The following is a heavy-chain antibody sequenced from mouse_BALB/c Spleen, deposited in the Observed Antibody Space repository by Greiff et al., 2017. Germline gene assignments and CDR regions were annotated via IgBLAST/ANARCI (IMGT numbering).Heavy chain of an antibody. CDR2: IWSGGST. CDR3: ARNHYGTSPGYAMDY. D-gene: IGHD1-1*01. J-gene: IGHJ4*01. CDR1: GFSLTSYG. V-gene: IGHV2-4-1*01. Sequence: VQLQQSGPGLVQPSQSLSITCTVSGFSLTSYGVHWVRQSPGKGLEWLGVIWSGGSTDYNAAFISRLSISKDNSKSQVFFKMNSLQADDTAIYYCARNHYGTSPGYAMDYWGQGTSVTVSS.